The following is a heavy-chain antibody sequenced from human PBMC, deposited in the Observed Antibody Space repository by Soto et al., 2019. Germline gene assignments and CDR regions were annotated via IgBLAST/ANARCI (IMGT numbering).Heavy chain of an antibody. D-gene: IGHD4-17*01. CDR1: GFTFSSYS. J-gene: IGHJ6*02. V-gene: IGHV3-21*01. CDR3: ARDDYGDYPLYYYGMDV. Sequence: PGGSLRLSCAASGFTFSSYSMNWVRQAPGKGLEWVSSISSSSSYIYYADSVKGRFTISRDNAKNSLYLQMNSLRAEDTAVNYCARDDYGDYPLYYYGMDVWGQGTTVTVSS. CDR2: ISSSSSYI.